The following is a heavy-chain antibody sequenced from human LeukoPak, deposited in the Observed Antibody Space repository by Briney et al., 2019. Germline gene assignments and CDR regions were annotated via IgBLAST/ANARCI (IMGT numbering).Heavy chain of an antibody. V-gene: IGHV3-30*04. CDR2: ISYDGSNK. Sequence: GGSLRLSCAASGFTFSSYAMHWVRQAPGKGLEWVAVISYDGSNKYYADSVKGRFTISRDNSKNTLYLQMNSLRAEDTAGYYCARDHCITTVTSDCGWFDPWGQGTLVTVSS. CDR3: ARDHCITTVTSDCGWFDP. D-gene: IGHD4-17*01. CDR1: GFTFSSYA. J-gene: IGHJ5*02.